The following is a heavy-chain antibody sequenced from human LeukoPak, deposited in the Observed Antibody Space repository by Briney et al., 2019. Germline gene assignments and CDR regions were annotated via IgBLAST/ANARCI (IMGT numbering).Heavy chain of an antibody. J-gene: IGHJ4*02. Sequence: PGGSLRLSCAASGFTFSSYGMHWVRQAPGKGLEWVAVIWYDGSNKCYADSVKGRFTISRDNSKNTLYLQMNSLRVEDTAVYYCAKDQYHYDSSGYSGMINYWGQGTLVTVSS. CDR3: AKDQYHYDSSGYSGMINY. CDR2: IWYDGSNK. D-gene: IGHD3-22*01. CDR1: GFTFSSYG. V-gene: IGHV3-33*06.